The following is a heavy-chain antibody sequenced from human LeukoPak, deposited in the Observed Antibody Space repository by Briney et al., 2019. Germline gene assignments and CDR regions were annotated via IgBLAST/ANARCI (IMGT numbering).Heavy chain of an antibody. J-gene: IGHJ4*02. CDR3: ARADYDSSRYSPYFDY. CDR1: GLTVSSNY. D-gene: IGHD3-22*01. V-gene: IGHV3-66*01. CDR2: IYSDADT. Sequence: GGSLRLSCAASGLTVSSNYMSWVRQAPGKGLEWVSIIYSDADTYYADSVRGRFTISRGNSENTLYLQMNSLRAEDTAVYYCARADYDSSRYSPYFDYWGQGTLVTVSS.